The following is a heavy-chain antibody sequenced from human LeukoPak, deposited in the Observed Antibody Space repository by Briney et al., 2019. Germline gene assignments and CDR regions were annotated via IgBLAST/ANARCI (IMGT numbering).Heavy chain of an antibody. CDR1: GYTFTGYY. CDR2: INPNSGGT. D-gene: IGHD3-10*01. CDR3: ARARGFGELSPFDY. J-gene: IGHJ4*02. V-gene: IGHV1-2*02. Sequence: ASVKVSCKASGYTFTGYYMHWVRQAPGQGLEWMGWINPNSGGTNYAQKFQGRVTMTRDTSISTAYMELSRLRSDDTAVYYCARARGFGELSPFDYWGQGTLVTVSS.